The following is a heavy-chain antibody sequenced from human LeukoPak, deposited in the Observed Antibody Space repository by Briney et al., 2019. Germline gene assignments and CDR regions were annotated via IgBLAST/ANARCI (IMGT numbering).Heavy chain of an antibody. D-gene: IGHD5-24*01. CDR3: ARSNSAAADGYFDY. CDR2: YHSGSA. Sequence: YHSGSAYYNPSLKSRVTISVDTSKNQFSLKLSSVTAADTAVYYCARSNSAAADGYFDYWGQGTLVTVSS. J-gene: IGHJ4*02. V-gene: IGHV4-39*01.